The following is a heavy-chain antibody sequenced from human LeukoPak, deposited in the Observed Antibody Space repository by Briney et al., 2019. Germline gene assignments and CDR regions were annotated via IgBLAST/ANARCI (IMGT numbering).Heavy chain of an antibody. CDR3: AKGSSNNDY. CDR2: ISASGGST. D-gene: IGHD6-6*01. V-gene: IGHV3-23*01. Sequence: GGSLRLSCAASGFTFSSYAMTWVRQAPGKGLAWVSTISASGGSTYYADSVKGRFTISRDNSKNTLSLQMNSLRAEDTAAYYCAKGSSNNDYWGQGTLVTVSS. CDR1: GFTFSSYA. J-gene: IGHJ4*02.